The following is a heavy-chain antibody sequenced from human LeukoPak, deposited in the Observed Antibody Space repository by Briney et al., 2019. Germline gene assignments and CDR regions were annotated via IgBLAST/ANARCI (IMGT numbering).Heavy chain of an antibody. J-gene: IGHJ4*02. Sequence: GASVKVSCKASGGTFSSYAISWVRQAPGQGLEWMGRIIPIFGTANYAQKFQGRVTITTDESTSTAYMELSSLRSEDTAVYYCARAGRYNWNYGVYFDYWGQGTLATVSS. V-gene: IGHV1-69*05. CDR2: IIPIFGTA. CDR1: GGTFSSYA. D-gene: IGHD1-7*01. CDR3: ARAGRYNWNYGVYFDY.